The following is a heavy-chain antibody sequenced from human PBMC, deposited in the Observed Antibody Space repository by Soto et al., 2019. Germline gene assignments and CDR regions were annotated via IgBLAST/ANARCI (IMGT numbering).Heavy chain of an antibody. D-gene: IGHD5-12*01. CDR2: INHSGST. Sequence: PXASLSLPCAVCGGCFSGYYWSWIRQPPGKGLEWIGEINHSGSTNYNPSLKSRVTISVDTSKNQFSLKLSSVTAADTAVYYCARRPWMATTYFDYWRHGTLVTVSS. J-gene: IGHJ4*01. CDR1: GGCFSGYY. CDR3: ARRPWMATTYFDY. V-gene: IGHV4-34*01.